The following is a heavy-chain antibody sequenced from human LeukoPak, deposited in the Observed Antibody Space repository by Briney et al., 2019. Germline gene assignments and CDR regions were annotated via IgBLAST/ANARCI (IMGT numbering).Heavy chain of an antibody. J-gene: IGHJ4*02. Sequence: GGSLRLSCAASGFTFSSYAMSWVRQAPGKGLEWVSAISGSGGSTCYADSVKGRFTISRDNSKNTLYLQMNSLRAEDTAVYYCAKDGYYDSSGYPVTSFDYWGQGTLVTVSS. CDR3: AKDGYYDSSGYPVTSFDY. D-gene: IGHD3-22*01. CDR1: GFTFSSYA. CDR2: ISGSGGST. V-gene: IGHV3-23*01.